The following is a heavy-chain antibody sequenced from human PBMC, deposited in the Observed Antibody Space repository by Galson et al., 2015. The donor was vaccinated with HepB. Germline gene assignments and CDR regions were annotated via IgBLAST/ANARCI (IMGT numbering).Heavy chain of an antibody. J-gene: IGHJ3*02. CDR2: ISSSSSYI. V-gene: IGHV3-21*01. CDR3: ASCPTYYYYDSSGYYRCGAFDI. Sequence: SLRLSCAASGFTFSSYSMNWVRQAPGKGLEWVSSISSSSSYIYYADSVKGRFTISRDNAKNSLYLRMNSLRAEDTAVYYCASCPTYYYYDSSGYYRCGAFDIWGQGTMVTVSS. CDR1: GFTFSSYS. D-gene: IGHD3-22*01.